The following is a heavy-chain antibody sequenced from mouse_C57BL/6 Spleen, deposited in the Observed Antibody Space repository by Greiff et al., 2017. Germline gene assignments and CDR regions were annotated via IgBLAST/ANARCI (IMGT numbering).Heavy chain of an antibody. V-gene: IGHV3-6*01. CDR3: AREWFGSSWYFDV. Sequence: VQLKESGPGLAKPSQSLSLTCSVTGYSITSGYYWNWIRQFPGNKLEWMGYISYDGSNNYNPSLKNRISITRDTSKNQFFLKLNSVTTEDTAKYYCAREWFGSSWYFDVWGTGTTVTVSS. CDR1: GYSITSGYY. J-gene: IGHJ1*03. CDR2: ISYDGSN. D-gene: IGHD1-1*01.